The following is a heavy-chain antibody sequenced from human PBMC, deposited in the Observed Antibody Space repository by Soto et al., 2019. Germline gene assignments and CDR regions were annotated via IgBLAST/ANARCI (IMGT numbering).Heavy chain of an antibody. Sequence: EVQLLESGGGLVQPGGSLRLSCAASGFTFSRYAISWVRQAPGKGLEWVSAISGSGDNTYLADSVKGRFTISRDNSKNTLYLPMDSLRAEDTDVYYFATQGSEGELLGFGELPDYWGQGTLVTVSS. J-gene: IGHJ4*02. V-gene: IGHV3-23*01. D-gene: IGHD3-10*01. CDR3: ATQGSEGELLGFGELPDY. CDR2: ISGSGDNT. CDR1: GFTFSRYA.